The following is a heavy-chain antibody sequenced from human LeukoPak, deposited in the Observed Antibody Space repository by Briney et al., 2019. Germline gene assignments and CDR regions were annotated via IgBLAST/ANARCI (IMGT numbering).Heavy chain of an antibody. V-gene: IGHV3-66*01. CDR1: GFTLSSNY. CDR2: IYIGGST. Sequence: TGGSLRLSCAASGFTLSSNYMSWVRQAPGKGLEWVSVIYIGGSTYYADSVKGRFTISRDNSKNTLYLQMNSLRAEDTAVYYCAVNGGWNYFDYWGQGTLVTVSS. D-gene: IGHD6-19*01. J-gene: IGHJ4*02. CDR3: AVNGGWNYFDY.